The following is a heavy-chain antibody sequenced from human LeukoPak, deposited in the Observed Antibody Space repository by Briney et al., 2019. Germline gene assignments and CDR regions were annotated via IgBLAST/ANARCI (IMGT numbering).Heavy chain of an antibody. CDR1: GYTFTRHY. D-gene: IGHD3-10*01. CDR2: INPSVGST. J-gene: IGHJ5*02. V-gene: IGHV1-46*01. CDR3: ARDWHGSGSYLYNWFDP. Sequence: ASVKVSCKASGYTFTRHYMHWVRQAPGQGLEWMGIINPSVGSTTYAQKFQGRVTMTRDTSTSTVYMELSSLRSEDTALYYCARDWHGSGSYLYNWFDPWGQGTLVTVSS.